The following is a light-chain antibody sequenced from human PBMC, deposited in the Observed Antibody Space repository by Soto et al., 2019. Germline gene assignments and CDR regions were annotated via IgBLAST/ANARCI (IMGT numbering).Light chain of an antibody. Sequence: EIVMTQSPGSLSVSTCERATLSCRTSQSIGTTVAWHQQKSGQAPRLLLYGASIRATGTAARFSGSGSGTEFTLTISSLHSEDFAVYYCQQYNHWPLYTFGQGTKVDIK. CDR2: GAS. CDR1: QSIGTT. CDR3: QQYNHWPLYT. V-gene: IGKV3-15*01. J-gene: IGKJ2*01.